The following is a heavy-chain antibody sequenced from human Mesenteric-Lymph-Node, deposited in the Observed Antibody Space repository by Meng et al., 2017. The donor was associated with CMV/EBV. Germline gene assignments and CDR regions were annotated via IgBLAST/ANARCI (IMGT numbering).Heavy chain of an antibody. J-gene: IGHJ4*02. D-gene: IGHD3-10*01. CDR1: TFSGYY. CDR2: INPDTGDT. CDR3: ARGRTMVRGVLIVTLGY. Sequence: TFSGYYKDWVRQDTGQGLEWMGRINPDTGDTDYEQKFKGRVTMTTDTSMSTAYMEVSSLRPDDTAVYYCARGRTMVRGVLIVTLGYWGQGTLVTVSS. V-gene: IGHV1-2*06.